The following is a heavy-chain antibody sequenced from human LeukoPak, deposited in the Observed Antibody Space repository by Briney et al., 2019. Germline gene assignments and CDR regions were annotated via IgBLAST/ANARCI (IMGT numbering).Heavy chain of an antibody. CDR2: IWYDGSNK. Sequence: GRSLRLSCAASGFTFSSYGMHWVRQAPGKGLEWVAVIWYDGSNKYYADSVKGRFTISRDNSKNTLYLQMNSLRAEDTAVYYCARGRLAVVVPAAMYSWGQGTLVTVSS. CDR1: GFTFSSYG. D-gene: IGHD2-2*01. CDR3: ARGRLAVVVPAAMYS. V-gene: IGHV3-33*01. J-gene: IGHJ5*02.